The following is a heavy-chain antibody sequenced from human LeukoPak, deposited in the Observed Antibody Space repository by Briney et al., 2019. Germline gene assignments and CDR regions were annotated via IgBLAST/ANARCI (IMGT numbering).Heavy chain of an antibody. CDR3: AREAPDTMVQGRPHTRGGWFDP. Sequence: SETLSLTCAVSGGSISSGGYSWSWIRQPPGKGLEWIGYIYHSGSTYYNPSLKSRVTISVDRSKNQFSLKLSSVTAADTAVYYCAREAPDTMVQGRPHTRGGWFDPWGQGTLVTVSS. J-gene: IGHJ5*02. D-gene: IGHD3-10*01. CDR1: GGSISSGGYS. CDR2: IYHSGST. V-gene: IGHV4-30-2*01.